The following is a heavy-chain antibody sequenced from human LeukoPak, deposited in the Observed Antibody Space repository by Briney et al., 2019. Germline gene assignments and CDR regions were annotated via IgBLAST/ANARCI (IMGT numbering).Heavy chain of an antibody. D-gene: IGHD2-2*01. CDR2: INHSGST. CDR1: GGSFSGYY. CDR3: ARGGYCSSTSCYSNDFDY. J-gene: IGHJ4*02. Sequence: SETLSLTCAVYGGSFSGYYWSWIRQPPGKGLEWIGEINHSGSTNYNPSLKSRVTISVDTSKNQFSLKLSSVTAADTAVYYCARGGYCSSTSCYSNDFDYWGQGTLVTVSS. V-gene: IGHV4-34*01.